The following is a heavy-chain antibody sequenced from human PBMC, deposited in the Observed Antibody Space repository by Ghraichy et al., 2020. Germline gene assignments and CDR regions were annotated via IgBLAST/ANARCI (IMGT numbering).Heavy chain of an antibody. V-gene: IGHV4-30-2*01. CDR1: GGSISSGGYS. J-gene: IGHJ4*02. CDR2: IYHSGST. D-gene: IGHD1-1*01. CDR3: AQLAGN. Sequence: SETLSLTCAVSGGSISSGGYSWSWIRQPPGKGLEWIGYIYHSGSTYYNPSLKSRVTISVDRSKNQFSLKLSSVTAADTAVYYWAQLAGNWGQGTLVTVSS.